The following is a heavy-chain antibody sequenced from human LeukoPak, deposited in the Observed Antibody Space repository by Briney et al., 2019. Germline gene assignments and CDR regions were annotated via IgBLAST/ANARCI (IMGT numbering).Heavy chain of an antibody. V-gene: IGHV3-21*01. CDR2: ISSSSSYI. Sequence: GGSLRLSCAASGFTFSSYSMNWVRQAPGKGLEWVSSISSSSSYIYYADSVKGRFTISRDNAENSLYLQMNSLRAEDTAVYYCAIHRRNSGAFDIWGQGTMVTVSS. J-gene: IGHJ3*02. CDR3: AIHRRNSGAFDI. D-gene: IGHD1-7*01. CDR1: GFTFSSYS.